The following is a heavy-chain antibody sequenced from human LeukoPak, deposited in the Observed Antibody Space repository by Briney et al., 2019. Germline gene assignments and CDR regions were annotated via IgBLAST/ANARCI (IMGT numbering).Heavy chain of an antibody. CDR2: ISAYNGNA. V-gene: IGHV1-18*01. D-gene: IGHD3-22*01. J-gene: IGHJ3*02. CDR3: AGRYYYDSSGHAFDI. CDR1: GGTFSSYA. Sequence: ASVKVSCKASGGTFSSYAISWVRQAPGQGLEWMGWISAYNGNANYAQKLQGRVTMTTDTSTSTAYMELRSLRSDDTAVYYCAGRYYYDSSGHAFDIWGQGTMVTVSS.